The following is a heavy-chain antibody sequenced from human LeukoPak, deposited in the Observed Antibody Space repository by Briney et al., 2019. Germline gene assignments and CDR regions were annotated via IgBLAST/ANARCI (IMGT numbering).Heavy chain of an antibody. D-gene: IGHD5-24*01. CDR1: GGSISSGGYY. CDR2: IYYSGST. CDR3: ARVGPRWLQFNWFDP. Sequence: PSETLSLTCTVSGGSISSGGYYWSWIRQHPGKGLEWIGYIYYSGSTYYNPSLKSRVTISVDTSKNQFSLKLSSVTAADTAVYYCARVGPRWLQFNWFDPWGQGTLVTVSS. V-gene: IGHV4-31*03. J-gene: IGHJ5*02.